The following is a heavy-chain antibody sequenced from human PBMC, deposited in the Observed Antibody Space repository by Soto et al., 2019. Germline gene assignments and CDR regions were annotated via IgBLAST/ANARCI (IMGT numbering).Heavy chain of an antibody. J-gene: IGHJ4*02. V-gene: IGHV4-59*08. Sequence: SETLSLTCTVSDGSINGYIWSWIRQPPGKGLEWIGYISSTGSTDYYPSLKSRVTISVDTSKNQFYLNLFSMTAADTAIYYCARHEGGTTYDYWGPGTLVTVSS. D-gene: IGHD1-1*01. CDR2: ISSTGST. CDR1: DGSINGYI. CDR3: ARHEGGTTYDY.